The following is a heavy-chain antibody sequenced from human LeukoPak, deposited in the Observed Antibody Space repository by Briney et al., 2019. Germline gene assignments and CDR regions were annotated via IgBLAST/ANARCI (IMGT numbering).Heavy chain of an antibody. CDR2: INHSGST. CDR1: GGSFSGYY. J-gene: IGHJ4*02. Sequence: SETLSLTCAVYGGSFSGYYWSWTRQPPGKGLEWIGEINHSGSTNYNPSLKSRVTISVDTSKNQFSLKLSSVAAADTAVYYCARVGGELLSLWSFDYWGQGTLVTVSS. D-gene: IGHD1-26*01. CDR3: ARVGGELLSLWSFDY. V-gene: IGHV4-34*01.